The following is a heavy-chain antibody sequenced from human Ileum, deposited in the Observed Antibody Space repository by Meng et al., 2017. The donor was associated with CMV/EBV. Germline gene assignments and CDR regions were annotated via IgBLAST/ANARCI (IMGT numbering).Heavy chain of an antibody. J-gene: IGHJ4*02. CDR3: ARDLWGLGDY. CDR1: GFTFSSYE. CDR2: ISGSGNDI. Sequence: GESLKISCAASGFTFSSYEMNWVRQAPGKGLEWVSYISGSGNDIYYADSVKGRFTISRDNAKNSLYVQMNSLRAEDTAVYYCARDLWGLGDYWGQGTLVTVSS. V-gene: IGHV3-48*03. D-gene: IGHD3/OR15-3a*01.